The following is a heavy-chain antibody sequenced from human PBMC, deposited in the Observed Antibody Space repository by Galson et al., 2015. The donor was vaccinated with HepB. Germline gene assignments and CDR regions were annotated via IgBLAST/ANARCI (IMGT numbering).Heavy chain of an antibody. D-gene: IGHD5-12*01. V-gene: IGHV1-18*01. Sequence: SCKASGYTFTSYAIGWVRQAPGQGLEWMGWISAYNGNTNYAQKLLGRVTMTRDTSTTTAYMELRSLRSDDTAVYYCAREGGYDYGFRDWGQGTLVTVSS. CDR3: AREGGYDYGFRD. CDR1: GYTFTSYA. J-gene: IGHJ4*02. CDR2: ISAYNGNT.